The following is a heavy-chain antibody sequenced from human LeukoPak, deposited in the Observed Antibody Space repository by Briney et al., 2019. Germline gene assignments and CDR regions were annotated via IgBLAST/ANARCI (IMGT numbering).Heavy chain of an antibody. CDR1: GGSISSYY. CDR2: IYTSGST. V-gene: IGHV4-4*07. CDR3: ARHPDSGYDIDY. J-gene: IGHJ4*02. Sequence: SETLSLTCSVSGGSISSYYWSWIRQPAGKGLEWIGRIYTSGSTNYNPSLKSRVTISVDTSKNQFSLKLSSVTAADTAVYYCARHPDSGYDIDYWGQGTLVTVSS. D-gene: IGHD5-12*01.